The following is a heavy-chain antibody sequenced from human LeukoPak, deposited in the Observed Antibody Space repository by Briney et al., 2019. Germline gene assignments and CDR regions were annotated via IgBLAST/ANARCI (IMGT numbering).Heavy chain of an antibody. D-gene: IGHD3-10*01. Sequence: GASVKVSCKASGYTFTGYYMHWVRQAPGQGLEWMGWINPNSGGTNYAQKLQGRVTMTTETSTSTAYMELRSLRSDDTAVYYCARRSPGASNYFDYWGQGTLVTVSS. J-gene: IGHJ4*02. CDR3: ARRSPGASNYFDY. CDR2: INPNSGGT. V-gene: IGHV1-2*02. CDR1: GYTFTGYY.